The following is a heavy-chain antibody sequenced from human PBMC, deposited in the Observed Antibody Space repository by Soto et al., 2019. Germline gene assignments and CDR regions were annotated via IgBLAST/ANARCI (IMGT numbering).Heavy chain of an antibody. CDR1: GFTFSSYA. D-gene: IGHD1-26*01. J-gene: IGHJ4*02. CDR2: ISYDGSNK. V-gene: IGHV3-30-3*01. CDR3: ARAQSGSFYYFDY. Sequence: LRLSCAASGFTFSSYAMHWVRQAPGKGLEWVAVISYDGSNKYYADSVKGRFTISRDNSKNTLYLQMNSLRAEDTAVYYCARAQSGSFYYFDYWGQGTLVTVS.